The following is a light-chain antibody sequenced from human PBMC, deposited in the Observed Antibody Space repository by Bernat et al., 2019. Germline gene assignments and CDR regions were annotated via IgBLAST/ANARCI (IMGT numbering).Light chain of an antibody. Sequence: DIQMTQSPSSVSASVGDRVTITCRASQRINSWVAWYQQKPGKAPKLLIYAASSLQSGVPSRFSGSGSGTDFTLTISSLQPEDFATYYCQQADSFPITFGQGTRLEIK. CDR3: QQADSFPIT. J-gene: IGKJ5*01. CDR1: QRINSW. V-gene: IGKV1-12*01. CDR2: AAS.